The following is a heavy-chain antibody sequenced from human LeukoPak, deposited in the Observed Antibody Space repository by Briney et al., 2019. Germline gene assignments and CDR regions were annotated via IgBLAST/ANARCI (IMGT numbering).Heavy chain of an antibody. CDR3: ARDPHYTPFDY. D-gene: IGHD4-11*01. V-gene: IGHV4-38-2*02. Sequence: PSETLSLTCTVSGYSISSGYYWGWIRQPPGKGLEWSGSIYHSGSTYYNPSLKSRVTISVDTSKNQFSLKLSSVTAADTAVYYCARDPHYTPFDYWGQGTLVTVSS. J-gene: IGHJ4*02. CDR1: GYSISSGYY. CDR2: IYHSGST.